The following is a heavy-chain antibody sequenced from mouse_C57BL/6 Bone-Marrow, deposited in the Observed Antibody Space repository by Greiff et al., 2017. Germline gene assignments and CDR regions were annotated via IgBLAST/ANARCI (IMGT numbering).Heavy chain of an antibody. V-gene: IGHV1-9*01. J-gene: IGHJ4*01. CDR3: ARQGYDGYYAYYAMDY. D-gene: IGHD2-3*01. CDR2: ILPGSGST. Sequence: VHLVESGAELMKPGASVKLSCKATGYTFTGYWIEWVKQRPGHGLEWIGEILPGSGSTNYNGKFKGKATFTADTSSNTAYMQLSSLTTEDSAIYYCARQGYDGYYAYYAMDYWGQGTSVTVSS. CDR1: GYTFTGYW.